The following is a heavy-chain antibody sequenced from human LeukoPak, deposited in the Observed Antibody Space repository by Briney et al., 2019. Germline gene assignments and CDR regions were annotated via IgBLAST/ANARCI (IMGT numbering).Heavy chain of an antibody. CDR3: ARSITIFGVAIGY. Sequence: PGGSLRLSCAASGFTLSRYWMSWVRQAPGKGLEWVANIKQDGSEKYHVDSVKGRFTISRDNAKNSLYLQMNSLRAEDTAVYYCARSITIFGVAIGYWGQGTLVTVSS. CDR1: GFTLSRYW. V-gene: IGHV3-7*01. D-gene: IGHD3-3*01. CDR2: IKQDGSEK. J-gene: IGHJ4*02.